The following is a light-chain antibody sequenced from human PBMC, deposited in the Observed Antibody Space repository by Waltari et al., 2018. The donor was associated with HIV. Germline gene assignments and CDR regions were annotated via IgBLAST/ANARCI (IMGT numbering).Light chain of an antibody. CDR3: QQFHNWPHT. V-gene: IGKV3-15*01. Sequence: TLSVSPGETATLSCRASQSLSSYLAWYQQKPGQAPRLLIYGASTRATGTPVRFSGGGSGTEFSLTISSLRSEDYAVYYCQQFHNWPHTFGGGTKVEIK. CDR1: QSLSSY. CDR2: GAS. J-gene: IGKJ4*01.